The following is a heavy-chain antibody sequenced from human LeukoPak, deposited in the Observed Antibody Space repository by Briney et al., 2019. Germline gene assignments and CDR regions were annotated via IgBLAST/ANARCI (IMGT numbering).Heavy chain of an antibody. D-gene: IGHD1-26*01. CDR1: GYTFTGYY. J-gene: IGHJ6*03. CDR2: INPNSGGT. Sequence: AASVKVSCKASGYTFTGYYMHWVRQAPGQGLEWMGWINPNSGGTNYAQKFQGRVTMTRDTSISTAYMELSRLRSDDTAVYYCARENYSGSYLHYYYYLDVWGKGTTVTISS. CDR3: ARENYSGSYLHYYYYLDV. V-gene: IGHV1-2*02.